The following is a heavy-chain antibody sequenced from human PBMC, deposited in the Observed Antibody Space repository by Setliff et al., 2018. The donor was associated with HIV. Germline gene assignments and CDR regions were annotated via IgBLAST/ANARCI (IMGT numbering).Heavy chain of an antibody. V-gene: IGHV3-30*04. Sequence: GGSLRLSCAASGFTFSSYAMHWVRQAPGKGLEWVAVISYDGSNKYYADSVKGRLTISRDNSKNTLYLQMNSLRAEDTAVYCCARSKGHLYYDFWRGNLYGMDAWGQGTAVTVSS. CDR3: ARSKGHLYYDFWRGNLYGMDA. CDR1: GFTFSSYA. D-gene: IGHD3-3*01. J-gene: IGHJ6*02. CDR2: ISYDGSNK.